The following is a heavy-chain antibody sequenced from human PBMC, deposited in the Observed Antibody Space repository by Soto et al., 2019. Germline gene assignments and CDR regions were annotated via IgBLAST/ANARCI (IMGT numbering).Heavy chain of an antibody. V-gene: IGHV3-11*06. Sequence: QVQLVESGGGLVKPGGSLRLSCAASGFTFSDYYMSWIRQAPGKGLEWVSYISSSSSYTNYADSVKGRFTISRDNAKNSLYLQRNSLRAEDTAVYYCARVPRNGGDFWSGYYNAGDYWGQGTLVTVSS. CDR1: GFTFSDYY. CDR3: ARVPRNGGDFWSGYYNAGDY. CDR2: ISSSSSYT. D-gene: IGHD3-3*01. J-gene: IGHJ4*02.